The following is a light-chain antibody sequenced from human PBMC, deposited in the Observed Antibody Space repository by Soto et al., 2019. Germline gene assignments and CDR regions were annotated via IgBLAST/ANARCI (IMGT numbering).Light chain of an antibody. J-gene: IGLJ2*01. CDR1: SSNIGAGYD. V-gene: IGLV1-40*01. CDR3: QSEDNNLSGYVL. Sequence: QSVLTQPPSASGAPGQRVTISCTGGSSNIGAGYDVHWYQQPPGTAPKLLIYGNSNRPSGVPDRFSGSKSVASASLAITGLHDADEASYYCQSEDNNLSGYVLFGGGTKLTVL. CDR2: GNS.